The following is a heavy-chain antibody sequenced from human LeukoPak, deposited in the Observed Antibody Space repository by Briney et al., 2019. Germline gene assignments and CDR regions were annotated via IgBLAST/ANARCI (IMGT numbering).Heavy chain of an antibody. CDR2: MSHDESYM. Sequence: GRSLRLSCAASGFTFNTYAMHWVRQAPGKGLEWVAMMSHDESYMHYADSVKGRFNISRDTPKNTLFLQMDGLRTEDTAIYYCAKVMWPTARGETFDNWGQGTLVTVPS. V-gene: IGHV3-30*18. D-gene: IGHD3-16*01. CDR1: GFTFNTYA. CDR3: AKVMWPTARGETFDN. J-gene: IGHJ4*02.